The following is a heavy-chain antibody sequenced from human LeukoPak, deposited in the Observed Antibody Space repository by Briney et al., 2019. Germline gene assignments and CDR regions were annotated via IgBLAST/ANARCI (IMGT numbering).Heavy chain of an antibody. CDR3: ARDAVGIYRIIDY. CDR1: GFTFSSYA. J-gene: IGHJ4*02. Sequence: GRSLRLSCPASGFTFSSYAMHWVRQAPGKGLEWVAVISYDGSNKYYADSVKGRFTIARDNSKNTLYLQMNSLRAEDTAVYYCARDAVGIYRIIDYWGQGTLVTVSS. CDR2: ISYDGSNK. D-gene: IGHD6-13*01. V-gene: IGHV3-30*04.